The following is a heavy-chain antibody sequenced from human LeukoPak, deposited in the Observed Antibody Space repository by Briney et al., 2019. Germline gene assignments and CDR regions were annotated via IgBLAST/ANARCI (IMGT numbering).Heavy chain of an antibody. CDR1: GFTFSSSA. D-gene: IGHD6-19*01. CDR3: AKPTGYSSGWYAFDC. Sequence: GGSLRLSCAASGFTFSSSAMSWVRQAPGKGLEWVSALTGSGGGTYYADSVKGRFTISRDNSKNTMYLQMNSLRAEDTAVYYCAKPTGYSSGWYAFDCWGQGTLVTVSS. CDR2: LTGSGGGT. J-gene: IGHJ4*02. V-gene: IGHV3-23*01.